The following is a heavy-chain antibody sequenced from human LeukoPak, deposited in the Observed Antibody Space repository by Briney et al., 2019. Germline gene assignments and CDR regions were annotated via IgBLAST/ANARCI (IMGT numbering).Heavy chain of an antibody. CDR2: IRYDGSSK. J-gene: IGHJ4*02. D-gene: IGHD1-7*01. Sequence: GGSLRLSCAASAFTFTSYGMHWVPRAPGKGLEWVAFIRYDGSSKDYADSVKGRFTISRDNSKNTLYLQMNRLRAEDTAVYYCARDAHWNYRERYYFDYWGQGTLVTVSS. CDR1: AFTFTSYG. CDR3: ARDAHWNYRERYYFDY. V-gene: IGHV3-30*02.